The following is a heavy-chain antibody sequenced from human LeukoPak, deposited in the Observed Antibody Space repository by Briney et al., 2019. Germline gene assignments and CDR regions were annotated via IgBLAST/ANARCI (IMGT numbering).Heavy chain of an antibody. Sequence: PGGSLRLSCAASGFAFSTYWMSWVRQAPGKGLEWVSGISASGDVTFHADPVKGRFTISRDNSKNTLYLQMNSLRAEDTAEYYCAKSLLTTASGTGRAFDIWGQGTMVTVSS. CDR2: ISASGDVT. V-gene: IGHV3-23*01. J-gene: IGHJ3*02. D-gene: IGHD1-26*01. CDR1: GFAFSTYW. CDR3: AKSLLTTASGTGRAFDI.